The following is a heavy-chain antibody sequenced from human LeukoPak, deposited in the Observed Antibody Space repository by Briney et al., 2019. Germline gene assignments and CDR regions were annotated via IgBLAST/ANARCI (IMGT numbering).Heavy chain of an antibody. CDR3: TREDNSYFDL. CDR2: VSTDSTYT. Sequence: GGSLRLSCTASGFTFSDYYMTWIRQAPGKGLEWLSYVSTDSTYTNYADSVKGRFTISRDNAKSSLYLQLNSLTAEDTAVYYCTREDNSYFDLWGRGTLVTVSS. J-gene: IGHJ2*01. V-gene: IGHV3-11*05. CDR1: GFTFSDYY.